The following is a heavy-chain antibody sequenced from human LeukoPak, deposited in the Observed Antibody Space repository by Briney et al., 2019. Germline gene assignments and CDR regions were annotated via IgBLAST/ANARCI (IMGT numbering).Heavy chain of an antibody. D-gene: IGHD3-22*01. CDR3: ARDKDYYDSSGYLDY. Sequence: GASVKVSCKASGYTFTSYDINWVRQATGQGLEWMGWMNSNSGNTAYAQKFQGRVTITADESTSTAYMELSSLRSEDTAVYYCARDKDYYDSSGYLDYWGQGTLVTVSS. J-gene: IGHJ4*02. CDR2: MNSNSGNT. V-gene: IGHV1-8*01. CDR1: GYTFTSYD.